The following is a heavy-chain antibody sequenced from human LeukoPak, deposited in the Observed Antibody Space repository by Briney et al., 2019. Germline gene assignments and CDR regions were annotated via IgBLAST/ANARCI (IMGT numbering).Heavy chain of an antibody. CDR3: ARGYIRGWYPLDY. Sequence: SETLSLTCAVYGGSFSGYYWSWSRQPPGKGLEWIGEINHSGSTNYNPSLESRVTISVDTSKNQFSLKLSSVTAADTAVYYCARGYIRGWYPLDYWGQGTLVTVSS. CDR1: GGSFSGYY. V-gene: IGHV4-34*01. CDR2: INHSGST. D-gene: IGHD6-19*01. J-gene: IGHJ4*02.